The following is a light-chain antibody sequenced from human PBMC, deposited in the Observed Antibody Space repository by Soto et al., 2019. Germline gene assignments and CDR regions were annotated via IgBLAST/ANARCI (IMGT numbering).Light chain of an antibody. J-gene: IGKJ1*01. V-gene: IGKV3-15*01. CDR3: QQYNDWPLT. CDR2: GAF. Sequence: EIVITQSPATLSVSPGERATLSCRASQSVRSNLAWYQQKPGQAPSLLIYGAFTRATGIPTRFSGTGSGTEFTLTISSLQSEDFALYYCQQYNDWPLTFGQGTKVDIK. CDR1: QSVRSN.